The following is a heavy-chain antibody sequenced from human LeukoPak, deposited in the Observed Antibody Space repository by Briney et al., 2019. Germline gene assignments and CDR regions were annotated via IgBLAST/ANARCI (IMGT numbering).Heavy chain of an antibody. CDR1: GASISDYF. Sequence: SETLSLTCTVTGASISDYFWNWIRQPAGRGLEWIGRIDTSGTAKYNSSLKSRVTISVDTSKNQFSLRLSSAAAADTAIYYCARGTKKTVYHTLDYWGQGILVTVSS. CDR2: IDTSGTA. J-gene: IGHJ4*02. D-gene: IGHD1-7*01. CDR3: ARGTKKTVYHTLDY. V-gene: IGHV4-4*07.